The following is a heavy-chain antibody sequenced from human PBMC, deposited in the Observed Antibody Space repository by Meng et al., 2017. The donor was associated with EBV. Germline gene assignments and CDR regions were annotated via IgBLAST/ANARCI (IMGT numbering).Heavy chain of an antibody. Sequence: QVQLVQSGAEVKMPGSSVRVSCXAYGGSFSSHGIAWVRQAPGEGPEWMGGIIPILGTTSYAQKFQGRLTIVADASTTTAYMELNSLRSEDTAVYFCARLCENKRLLAGFDYWGQGTLVTVSS. V-gene: IGHV1-69*01. D-gene: IGHD6-19*01. CDR2: IIPILGTT. CDR1: GGSFSSHG. J-gene: IGHJ4*02. CDR3: ARLCENKRLLAGFDY.